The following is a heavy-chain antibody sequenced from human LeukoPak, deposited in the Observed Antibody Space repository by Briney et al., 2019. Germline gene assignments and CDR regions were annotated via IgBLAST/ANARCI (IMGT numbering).Heavy chain of an antibody. J-gene: IGHJ4*02. V-gene: IGHV5-51*01. CDR2: IYPGDSNT. CDR3: ARDKYCTSTSCYFDY. CDR1: GYSFTNYW. Sequence: GESLKISCKGSGYSFTNYWIGWVRQMPGKGLGWMGIIYPGDSNTRYSPSFQGQVTISVDKSTSTAYLQWSSLKASDTAMYYCARDKYCTSTSCYFDYWGQGTLVTVSS. D-gene: IGHD2-2*01.